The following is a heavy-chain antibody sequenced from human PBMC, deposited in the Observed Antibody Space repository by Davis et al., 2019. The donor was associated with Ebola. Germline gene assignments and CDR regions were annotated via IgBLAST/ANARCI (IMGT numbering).Heavy chain of an antibody. V-gene: IGHV3-23*01. Sequence: GESLKISCAASGFTFSSFGMHWVRQAPGKGLEWVSTIGTGSETYHADSVKGRFTISRDNSKNTLYLQMNSLRVEDTAIYYCAKDTSNIWFDIWGQGTMVTVSS. D-gene: IGHD1-26*01. CDR1: GFTFSSFG. CDR3: AKDTSNIWFDI. CDR2: IGTGSET. J-gene: IGHJ3*02.